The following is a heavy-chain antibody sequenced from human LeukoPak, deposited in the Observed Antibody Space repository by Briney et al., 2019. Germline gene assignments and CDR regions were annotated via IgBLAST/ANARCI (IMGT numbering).Heavy chain of an antibody. CDR3: ARWYCRSNTCYYDY. CDR2: IYNTGDT. Sequence: GGSLRLSCAASGFTVSNNYMSWVRQAPGKGLEWVSFIYNTGDTYYADSVKGRFTISRDNSKNTLYLQMNSLRAEDTAVYYCARWYCRSNTCYYDYWGQGTLVTVSS. CDR1: GFTVSNNY. D-gene: IGHD2-2*01. V-gene: IGHV3-53*01. J-gene: IGHJ4*02.